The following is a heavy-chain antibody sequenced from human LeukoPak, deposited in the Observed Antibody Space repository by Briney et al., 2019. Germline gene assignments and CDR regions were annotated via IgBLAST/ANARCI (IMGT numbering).Heavy chain of an antibody. D-gene: IGHD5-18*01. V-gene: IGHV4-34*01. CDR1: VGSFSSYY. Sequence: SEALSLTCPGYVGSFSSYYWSGIRQPPGRGLEGVGEINQSGSTNYNPPLKSRVTISVDTSKNQFALTLSSVTAADRAVYYCARWIQLGSFFDYWGQGTLVTASS. J-gene: IGHJ4*02. CDR2: INQSGST. CDR3: ARWIQLGSFFDY.